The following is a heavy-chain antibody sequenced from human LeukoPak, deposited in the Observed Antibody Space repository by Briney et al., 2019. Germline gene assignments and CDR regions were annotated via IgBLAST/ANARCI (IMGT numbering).Heavy chain of an antibody. J-gene: IGHJ6*02. CDR3: AAYTTWVAGDV. D-gene: IGHD1-1*01. CDR2: IKPDGTEE. V-gene: IGHV3-7*01. CDR1: GFSFSDSW. Sequence: LSGGSLRLSCAASGFSFSDSWMSWVRQAPGKGPEWVANIKPDGTEEHYVDSVKGRFTVSRDNARNSLFLQMNSLRVEDTALYYCAAYTTWVAGDVWGQGTTVSVSS.